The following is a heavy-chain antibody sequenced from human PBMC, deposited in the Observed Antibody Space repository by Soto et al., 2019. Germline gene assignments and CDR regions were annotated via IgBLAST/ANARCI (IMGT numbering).Heavy chain of an antibody. CDR2: IYHSGST. CDR3: ARQERSYFGPAWFDT. CDR1: GGSISSGGYS. Sequence: PSETLSLTCAVSGGSISSGGYSWSWIRQPPGKGLEWIGYIYHSGSTYYNPSLKSRVTISVDRSKNQLSLRLRCVTAADTAVYYCARQERSYFGPAWFDTWGQGALVTVSS. J-gene: IGHJ5*02. V-gene: IGHV4-30-2*01. D-gene: IGHD3-10*01.